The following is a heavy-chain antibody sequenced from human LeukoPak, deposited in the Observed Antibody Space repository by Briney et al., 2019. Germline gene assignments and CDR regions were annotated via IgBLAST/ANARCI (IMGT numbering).Heavy chain of an antibody. CDR1: GYTFTSYY. D-gene: IGHD6-13*01. CDR2: INPSGGST. CDR3: ARDRGDSSSLNWFDP. Sequence: ASVKVSCKASGYTFTSYYMHWVRQAPGQGLEGMGIINPSGGSTSYAQKFQGRVTMTRDTSTSTVYMELSSLRSENTAVYYCARDRGDSSSLNWFDPWGQGTLVTVSS. V-gene: IGHV1-46*01. J-gene: IGHJ5*02.